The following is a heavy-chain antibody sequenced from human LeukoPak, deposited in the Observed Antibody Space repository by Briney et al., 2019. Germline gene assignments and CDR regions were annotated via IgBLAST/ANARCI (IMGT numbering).Heavy chain of an antibody. J-gene: IGHJ1*01. Sequence: SQTLPLTCTVSGASISSGGYYWSWIRQHPGKGLEWIGYISDSGSPYYNPSLKSRVTISVDTSRNQFSLKLSSVTAADTAVYYCARGPHCSSTSCYSEYFHHWGQGTLVTVSS. CDR3: ARGPHCSSTSCYSEYFHH. CDR1: GASISSGGYY. D-gene: IGHD2-2*01. V-gene: IGHV4-31*03. CDR2: ISDSGSP.